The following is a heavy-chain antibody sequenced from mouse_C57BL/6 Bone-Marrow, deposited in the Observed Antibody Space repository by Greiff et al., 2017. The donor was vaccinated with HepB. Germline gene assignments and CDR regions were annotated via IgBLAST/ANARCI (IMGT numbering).Heavy chain of an antibody. CDR3: ARYSSGPLYYAMDY. CDR1: GYTLTSYW. D-gene: IGHD3-2*02. V-gene: IGHV1-55*01. J-gene: IGHJ4*01. CDR2: VYPGSGST. Sequence: QVQLQQPGAELVKPGASVKMSCKASGYTLTSYWITWVKQRPGQGLEWIGDVYPGSGSTNYNEKFKSKATLTVDTSSSTAYMQLSSLTSEDSAVYYCARYSSGPLYYAMDYWGQGTSVTVSS.